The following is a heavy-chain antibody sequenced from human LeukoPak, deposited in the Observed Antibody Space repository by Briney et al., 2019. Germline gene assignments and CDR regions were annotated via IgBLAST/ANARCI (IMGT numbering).Heavy chain of an antibody. CDR2: IRYDGSNK. J-gene: IGHJ4*02. D-gene: IGHD3-16*01. CDR3: ARDKSMITFGTGDY. CDR1: GFTFSNAW. Sequence: PGGSLRLSCAASGFTFSNAWMSWVRQAPGKGLEWVAFIRYDGSNKYYADSVKGRFTISRDNAKNSLYLQMNSLRAEDTAVYYCARDKSMITFGTGDYWGQGTLVTVSS. V-gene: IGHV3-30*02.